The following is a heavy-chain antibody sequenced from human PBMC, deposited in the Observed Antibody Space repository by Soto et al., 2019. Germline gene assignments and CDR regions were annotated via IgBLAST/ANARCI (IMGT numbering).Heavy chain of an antibody. CDR3: ASSGAEMAELAADY. D-gene: IGHD6-6*01. CDR2: IIPILGIA. V-gene: IGHV1-69*02. CDR1: GGTFSSYT. Sequence: QVQLVQSGAEVKKPGSSVKVSCKASGGTFSSYTISWVRQAPGQGLEWMGRIIPILGIANYAQKFQGRVTITADKSTSTAYMELSSLRSEDTAVYYRASSGAEMAELAADYWGQGTLVTVSS. J-gene: IGHJ4*02.